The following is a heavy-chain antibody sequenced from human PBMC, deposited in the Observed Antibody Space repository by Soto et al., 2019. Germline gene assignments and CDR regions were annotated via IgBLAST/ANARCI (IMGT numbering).Heavy chain of an antibody. CDR3: ARVWYDGNSGAFDI. V-gene: IGHV1-18*01. D-gene: IGHD3-10*01. J-gene: IGHJ3*02. Sequence: QGQLVQSVGEVKKPGASLKVSCKASGYNFILHGISWVRQAPGQGLEWMGWISAYNGNTKYAQNFQDRVTMTTDPTTSAVNMELRSLRSEDTAVYYCARVWYDGNSGAFDIWGQGTKVTVSS. CDR2: ISAYNGNT. CDR1: GYNFILHG.